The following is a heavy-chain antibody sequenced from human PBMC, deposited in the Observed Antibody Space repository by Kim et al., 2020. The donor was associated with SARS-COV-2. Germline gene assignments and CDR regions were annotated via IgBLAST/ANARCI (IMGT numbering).Heavy chain of an antibody. D-gene: IGHD2-21*02. CDR2: SNGIT. J-gene: IGHJ4*02. V-gene: IGHV3-23*01. Sequence: SNGITSYLDSVQGRFTISSDNSKNTMYLQMNNLRADDTALYFCARGVTYWGQGPLVTVSP. CDR3: ARGVTY.